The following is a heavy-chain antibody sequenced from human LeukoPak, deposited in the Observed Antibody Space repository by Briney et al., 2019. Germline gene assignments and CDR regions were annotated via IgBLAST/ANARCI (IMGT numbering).Heavy chain of an antibody. CDR1: GYTFTDSF. V-gene: IGHV1-2*02. J-gene: IGHJ4*01. CDR2: INPSSGVT. CDR3: ARSPERHFDY. D-gene: IGHD1-1*01. Sequence: ASVKVSCKTSGYTFTDSFIHWVRQAPGQGLEWMGWINPSSGVTDFAQNFQGRVTMTRGTSLTTAYMELHNLRSDDATIYYCARSPERHFDYWGQGTLVTVSS.